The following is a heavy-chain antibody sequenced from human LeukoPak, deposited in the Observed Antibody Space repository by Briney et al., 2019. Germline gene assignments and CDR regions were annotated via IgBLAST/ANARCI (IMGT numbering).Heavy chain of an antibody. CDR2: TSAYNGDT. V-gene: IGHV1-18*01. CDR3: ARDLLQWQTNNWLAP. D-gene: IGHD6-19*01. CDR1: GYRFTNYG. Sequence: ASVKVSCKTSGYRFTNYGVNWVRQALGQGLEWMGWTSAYNGDTKYGQKFQGRLTMTTDTSTSTAYMDVRSLRSEDTAVYYCARDLLQWQTNNWLAPWGQGTLVTVSS. J-gene: IGHJ5*02.